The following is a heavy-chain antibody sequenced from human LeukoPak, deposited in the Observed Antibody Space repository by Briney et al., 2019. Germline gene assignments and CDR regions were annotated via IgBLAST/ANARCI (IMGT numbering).Heavy chain of an antibody. CDR2: IYYSGST. Sequence: SGTLSLTCTVSGGSISSYYWSWIRQPPGKGLEWIGYIYYSGSTNYNPSLKSRVTISVDTSKNQFSLKLSSVTAADTAVYYCARGGIVVVPAEPDFDYWGQGTLVTVSS. CDR1: GGSISSYY. CDR3: ARGGIVVVPAEPDFDY. V-gene: IGHV4-59*01. J-gene: IGHJ4*02. D-gene: IGHD2-2*01.